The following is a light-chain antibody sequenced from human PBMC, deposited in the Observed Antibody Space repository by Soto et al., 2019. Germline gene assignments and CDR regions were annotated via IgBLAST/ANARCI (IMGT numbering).Light chain of an antibody. Sequence: QSVLTQPPSASGSPGQSVTISCTVTSSDVGGYNFVSWYQQHPGKAPKLMIYDVTERPSGVPARFSGSKSGNTASPTVSGLHGEDEADYYCASYAGSNIPVLFGRGTKLTVL. V-gene: IGLV2-8*01. CDR1: SSDVGGYNF. J-gene: IGLJ2*01. CDR3: ASYAGSNIPVL. CDR2: DVT.